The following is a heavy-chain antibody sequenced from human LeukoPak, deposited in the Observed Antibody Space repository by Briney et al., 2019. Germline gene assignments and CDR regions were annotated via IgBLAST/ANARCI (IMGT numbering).Heavy chain of an antibody. CDR2: ISSSSSYI. D-gene: IGHD3-10*01. Sequence: GSLRLSCEGSGFTFSNYWMGWVRQAPGKGLEWVSSISSSSSYIYYADSVKGRFTISRDNAKNSLYLQMNSLRAEDTAVYYCASDDTRGGAFDIWGQGTMVTVSS. V-gene: IGHV3-21*01. J-gene: IGHJ3*02. CDR3: ASDDTRGGAFDI. CDR1: GFTFSNYW.